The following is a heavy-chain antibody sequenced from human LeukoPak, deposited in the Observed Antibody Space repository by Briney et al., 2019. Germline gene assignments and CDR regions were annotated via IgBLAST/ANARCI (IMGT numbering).Heavy chain of an antibody. CDR3: ARDEGNYYCMAFDF. CDR1: GASIRNDY. Sequence: PSETLSLTYTVSGASIRNDYWNWIRQSPEKGLEWIGYVSSRGATNYNPSLRSRVTISGDTSKNQFSLRLTSVSAADTAMYFCARDEGNYYCMAFDFWGQGILVTVSS. CDR2: VSSRGAT. J-gene: IGHJ4*02. V-gene: IGHV4-59*01. D-gene: IGHD3-22*01.